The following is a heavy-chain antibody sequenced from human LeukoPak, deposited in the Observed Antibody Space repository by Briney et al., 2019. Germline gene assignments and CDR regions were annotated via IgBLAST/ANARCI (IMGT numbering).Heavy chain of an antibody. V-gene: IGHV3-23*01. CDR2: ISANGVAT. J-gene: IGHJ4*02. D-gene: IGHD3-10*01. Sequence: PGGSLRLSCAASEFTFSSNTMNWVRQAPGKGLEWVSVISANGVATYYADSVTGRFTISRDNSKNTLYLQMNSLRAEDTAIYYCAKDRRYFGSGLDSWGQETLVTVSS. CDR1: EFTFSSNT. CDR3: AKDRRYFGSGLDS.